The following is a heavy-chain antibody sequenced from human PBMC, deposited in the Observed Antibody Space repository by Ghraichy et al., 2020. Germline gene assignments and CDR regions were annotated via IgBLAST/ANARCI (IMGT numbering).Heavy chain of an antibody. CDR3: ARLDTLMIPRGY. CDR2: IHYSGST. J-gene: IGHJ4*02. Sequence: SETLSLTCNVSGDSISSSTDYWGWIRQPPGKGLEWIGGIHYSGSTYYNPSLKSRITMSVDTSNNQFSLKLSSVTTADTAVYYCARLDTLMIPRGYWGQGTLVSVS. CDR1: GDSISSSTDY. V-gene: IGHV4-39*01. D-gene: IGHD3-16*01.